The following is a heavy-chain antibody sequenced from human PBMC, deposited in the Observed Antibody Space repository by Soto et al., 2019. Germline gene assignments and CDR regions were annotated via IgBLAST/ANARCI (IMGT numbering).Heavy chain of an antibody. V-gene: IGHV4-34*01. CDR2: INHSGST. Sequence: QVQLQQWGAGLLKPSETLSLTCAVYGGSFSGYYWNWIRQPPGKGLEWIGEINHSGSTNYSPSLKGRVTISVDTSKNQFSLNLTSVPAADTAVYYCARGLIQYYDRSGYSPWGQGTLVTVSS. D-gene: IGHD3-22*01. CDR1: GGSFSGYY. J-gene: IGHJ5*02. CDR3: ARGLIQYYDRSGYSP.